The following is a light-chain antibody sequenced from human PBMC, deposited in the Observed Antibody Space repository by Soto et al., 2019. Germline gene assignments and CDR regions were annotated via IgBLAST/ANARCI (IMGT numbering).Light chain of an antibody. Sequence: DIQLTQSPSFLSASVGDRVTITCRASQGISSYLAWYQQKPGKAPKLLIYAASTLQSGVPSRFSGSGSGTEFTPTISSLQPDDFATYYCQQYNSYSLTFGQGTKVDIK. CDR3: QQYNSYSLT. J-gene: IGKJ1*01. V-gene: IGKV1-9*01. CDR1: QGISSY. CDR2: AAS.